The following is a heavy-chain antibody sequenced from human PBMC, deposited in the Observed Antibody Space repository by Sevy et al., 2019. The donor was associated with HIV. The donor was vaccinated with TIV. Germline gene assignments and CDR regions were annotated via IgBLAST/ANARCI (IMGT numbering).Heavy chain of an antibody. J-gene: IGHJ4*02. D-gene: IGHD4-17*01. V-gene: IGHV3-33*01. Sequence: GGSLRLSCAASGFTFSSYGMHWVRQAPGKGLEWVALIWFDGSNTYYADSVKGRFTISRDIVKNTLHLQMNSLRGEDTAVYYCARDLEFYDNGDYGPAFMPDYWGQGTLVTVSS. CDR3: ARDLEFYDNGDYGPAFMPDY. CDR1: GFTFSSYG. CDR2: IWFDGSNT.